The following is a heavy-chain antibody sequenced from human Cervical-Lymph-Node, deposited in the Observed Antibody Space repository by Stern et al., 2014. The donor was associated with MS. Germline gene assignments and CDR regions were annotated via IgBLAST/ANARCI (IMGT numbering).Heavy chain of an antibody. D-gene: IGHD4-11*01. V-gene: IGHV1-18*01. CDR1: GDAFIHYS. J-gene: IGHJ6*02. CDR2: ITAYNGYT. Sequence: QVQLVESGAEVKKPGTSVKVSCKTSGDAFIHYSFTWVRQAPGQGLEWMGYITAYNGYTRYAQKFQGRVAMTLDPSTGTTYMELRSLRSDDTAMYYCATYSSNWEMDVWGQGTSVTVSS. CDR3: ATYSSNWEMDV.